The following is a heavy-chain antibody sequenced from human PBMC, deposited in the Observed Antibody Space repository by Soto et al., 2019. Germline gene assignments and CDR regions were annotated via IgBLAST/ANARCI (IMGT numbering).Heavy chain of an antibody. CDR3: VRRGLYYYGSGTLDV. V-gene: IGHV4-59*01. CDR2: IYYSGST. Sequence: PSETLSLTCTVSGGSISSYYWSWIRQPPGKGLEWIGYIYYSGSTNYNPSLKSRVTMSVDTSKNQFSLKLGSVTAADTAVYYCVRRGLYYYGSGTLDVWGQGTTVTVSS. J-gene: IGHJ6*02. CDR1: GGSISSYY. D-gene: IGHD3-10*01.